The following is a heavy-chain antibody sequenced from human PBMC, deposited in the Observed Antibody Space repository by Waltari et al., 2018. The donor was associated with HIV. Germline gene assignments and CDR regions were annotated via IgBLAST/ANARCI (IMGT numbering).Heavy chain of an antibody. Sequence: VQLVESGGGLVKPGGSLRLSCAGSGLTLGGPYMNWIRQAPGWGLGWCSYISGSDSSTYHPGSVKGRLTIARDNPKTTLYLQRNSLRAEDTAVYYCARDFDARLTGTPSGAMDVWGQGTTVTVSS. CDR2: ISGSDSST. J-gene: IGHJ6*02. D-gene: IGHD1-7*01. CDR3: ARDFDARLTGTPSGAMDV. CDR1: GLTLGGPY. V-gene: IGHV3-11*01.